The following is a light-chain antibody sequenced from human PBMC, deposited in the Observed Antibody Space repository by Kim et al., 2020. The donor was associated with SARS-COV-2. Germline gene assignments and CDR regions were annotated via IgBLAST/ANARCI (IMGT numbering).Light chain of an antibody. Sequence: LSPGERATVSCRASQGFSSSYLAWYQQKPGQSPRLLIYGASNRATGIPDRFSGSGSGTDFTLTISRLESEDFAVYYCQHYGDTPWTFGQGTKLEI. CDR2: GAS. V-gene: IGKV3-20*01. CDR1: QGFSSSY. CDR3: QHYGDTPWT. J-gene: IGKJ1*01.